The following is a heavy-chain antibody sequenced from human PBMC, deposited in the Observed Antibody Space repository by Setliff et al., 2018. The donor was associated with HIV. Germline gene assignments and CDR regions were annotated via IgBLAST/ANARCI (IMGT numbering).Heavy chain of an antibody. CDR2: ISAYNGNT. Sequence: ASVKVSCKASGYTFTSYGISWVRQAPGQGLEWMGWISAYNGNTNYAQKLQGRVTMTTDTSTSTAYMELRSLRSDDTAVHYCARDRFAVAGTYDYYGMDVWGQGTTVTVPS. CDR1: GYTFTSYG. D-gene: IGHD6-19*01. V-gene: IGHV1-18*01. CDR3: ARDRFAVAGTYDYYGMDV. J-gene: IGHJ6*02.